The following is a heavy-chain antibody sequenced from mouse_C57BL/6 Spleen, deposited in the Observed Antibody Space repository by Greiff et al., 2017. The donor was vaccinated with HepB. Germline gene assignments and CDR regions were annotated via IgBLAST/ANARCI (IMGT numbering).Heavy chain of an antibody. CDR3: TRERYSNSRYFDV. V-gene: IGHV5-9-1*02. D-gene: IGHD2-5*01. CDR2: ISSGGDYI. J-gene: IGHJ1*03. CDR1: GFTFSSYA. Sequence: EVQVVESGEGLVKPGGSLKLSCAASGFTFSSYAMSWVRQTPEKRLEWVAYISSGGDYIYYADTVKGRFTISRDNARNTLYLQMSSLKSEDTAMYYCTRERYSNSRYFDVWGTGTTVTVSS.